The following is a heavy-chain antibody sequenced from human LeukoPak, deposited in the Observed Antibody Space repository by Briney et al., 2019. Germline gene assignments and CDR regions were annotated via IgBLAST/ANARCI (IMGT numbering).Heavy chain of an antibody. CDR3: AKEVVAAAGTVDF. V-gene: IGHV4-59*02. CDR2: IYYSGST. J-gene: IGHJ4*02. D-gene: IGHD6-13*01. Sequence: SATLSLTCTVSGGSVSNYHWSWIRQPPPDGMEWIGYIYYSGSTNYNPSLKSRVPITVATSTNQFSLYLSSVTAADSAVYYCAKEVVAAAGTVDFWGEGTRVTVSS. CDR1: GGSVSNYH.